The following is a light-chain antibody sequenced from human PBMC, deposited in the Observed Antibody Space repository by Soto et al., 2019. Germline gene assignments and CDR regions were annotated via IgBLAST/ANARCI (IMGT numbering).Light chain of an antibody. CDR3: TSYTTSSTKI. Sequence: QSALTQPASVSGSPGQSITISCTGTRSDVGAYNYVSWYQQHPGKAPKLMIYDVSNRPSGVSNRFSGSKSGNTASLTISGLQAEDEADYYCTSYTTSSTKIFGGGTKVTVL. CDR2: DVS. J-gene: IGLJ2*01. V-gene: IGLV2-14*01. CDR1: RSDVGAYNY.